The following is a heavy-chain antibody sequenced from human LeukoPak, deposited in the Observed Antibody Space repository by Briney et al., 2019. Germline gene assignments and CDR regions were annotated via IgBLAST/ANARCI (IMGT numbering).Heavy chain of an antibody. V-gene: IGHV3-53*05. CDR1: GFTVSSNY. CDR2: IYHGGFT. CDR3: AKDIGAVAGRVPYYFDY. Sequence: GGSLRLSCAASGFTVSSNYMAWVRQAPGKGLEWVSVIYHGGFTDYTDSVKGRFTISRDNSKNTLYLQMNSLRAEDTALYYCAKDIGAVAGRVPYYFDYWGQGTLVTVSS. D-gene: IGHD6-19*01. J-gene: IGHJ4*02.